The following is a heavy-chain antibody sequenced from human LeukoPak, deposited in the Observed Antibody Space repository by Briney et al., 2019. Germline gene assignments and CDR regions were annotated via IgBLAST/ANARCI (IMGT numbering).Heavy chain of an antibody. D-gene: IGHD2-2*01. Sequence: PGGSLRLSCAASGFTFSSYAMHWVRQAPGKGLEWVAVISYDGSNKYYADSVKGRFTISRDNSKNTLYLQMNSLRAEDTAVYYCARFSRDYYFDYWGQGTLVTVSS. CDR3: ARFSRDYYFDY. CDR1: GFTFSSYA. CDR2: ISYDGSNK. V-gene: IGHV3-30-3*01. J-gene: IGHJ4*02.